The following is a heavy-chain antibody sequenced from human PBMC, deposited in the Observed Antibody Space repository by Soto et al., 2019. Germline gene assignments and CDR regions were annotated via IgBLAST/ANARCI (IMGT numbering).Heavy chain of an antibody. D-gene: IGHD4-17*01. V-gene: IGHV1-3*01. Sequence: ASVKVSCKASGYTFTSYAMHWVRQAPGQRLEWMGWINAGNGNTKYSQKFQGRVTITRDTSASTAYMELSSLRSEDTAVYYCARDSYHDYGGNSGDYWGQGTLVTVSS. CDR3: ARDSYHDYGGNSGDY. J-gene: IGHJ4*02. CDR2: INAGNGNT. CDR1: GYTFTSYA.